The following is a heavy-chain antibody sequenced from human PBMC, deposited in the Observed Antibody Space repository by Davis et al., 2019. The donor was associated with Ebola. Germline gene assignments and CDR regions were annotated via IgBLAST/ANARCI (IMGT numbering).Heavy chain of an antibody. Sequence: GESLKISCAASGFTFSSYSMNWVRQAPGKGLEWVSSISGSRDYIYYADSLKGRFTISRDNAKNSLYLQMNSLRAEDTAVYYCAREYCSGGSCYTYDAFDIWGQGTLVTVSS. CDR2: ISGSRDYI. CDR1: GFTFSSYS. V-gene: IGHV3-21*01. D-gene: IGHD2-15*01. J-gene: IGHJ3*02. CDR3: AREYCSGGSCYTYDAFDI.